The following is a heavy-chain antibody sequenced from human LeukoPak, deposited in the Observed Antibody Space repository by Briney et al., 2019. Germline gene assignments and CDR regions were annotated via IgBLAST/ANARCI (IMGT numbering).Heavy chain of an antibody. CDR2: INAGNGNT. J-gene: IGHJ4*02. Sequence: ASVKVSCKASGYTFTSYAMHWVRQAPGQRLEWMGWINAGNGNTKYSQEFQGRVTITRDTSASTAYMELSSLRSEDMAVYYCARERLGIAARGIFDYWGQGTLVTVSS. V-gene: IGHV1-3*03. CDR3: ARERLGIAARGIFDY. CDR1: GYTFTSYA. D-gene: IGHD6-6*01.